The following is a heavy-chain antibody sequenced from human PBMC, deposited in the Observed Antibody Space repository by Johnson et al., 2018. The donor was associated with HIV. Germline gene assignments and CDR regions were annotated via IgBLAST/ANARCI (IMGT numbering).Heavy chain of an antibody. CDR3: ARVEHRGTQWPDAFDI. D-gene: IGHD1-14*01. CDR2: ISYDGSNK. V-gene: IGHV3-30-3*01. Sequence: QVQLVESGGGVVQPGRSLRLSCAASGFTFSSYAMHWVRQAPGKGLEWVAVISYDGSNKYYADSVKGRFTISRDNAKNSLYLQINSLRAEDTAVYYCARVEHRGTQWPDAFDIWGQGTMVTVSS. J-gene: IGHJ3*02. CDR1: GFTFSSYA.